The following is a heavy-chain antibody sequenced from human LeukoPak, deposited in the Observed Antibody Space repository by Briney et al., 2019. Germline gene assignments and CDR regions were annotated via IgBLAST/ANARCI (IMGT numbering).Heavy chain of an antibody. Sequence: GGSLRLSCAASGFTLSSYGMSWVRQAPGKGLEWVSVVSGSGDSTYYADSVKGRFTISRDNSKNTLYLQMNSLRVEDTAVYYCAKEETGYYYNGFDYWGQGTLVTVSS. CDR2: VSGSGDST. D-gene: IGHD3-22*01. CDR3: AKEETGYYYNGFDY. J-gene: IGHJ4*02. CDR1: GFTLSSYG. V-gene: IGHV3-23*01.